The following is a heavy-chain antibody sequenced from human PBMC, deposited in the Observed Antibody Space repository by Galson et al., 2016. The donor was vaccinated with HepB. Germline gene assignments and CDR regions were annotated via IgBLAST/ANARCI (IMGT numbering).Heavy chain of an antibody. Sequence: LRLSCAASGFTVSSNCMSWVRQAPGKGLEWVSLICDGGSAYYTDSVKARFTISRDNSKNTLYLQMNNLRPEDTAVYFCARDPPGVPDFALDVWGQGTKVTVSS. J-gene: IGHJ6*02. CDR3: ARDPPGVPDFALDV. CDR2: ICDGGSA. CDR1: GFTVSSNC. V-gene: IGHV3-66*01. D-gene: IGHD3-10*01.